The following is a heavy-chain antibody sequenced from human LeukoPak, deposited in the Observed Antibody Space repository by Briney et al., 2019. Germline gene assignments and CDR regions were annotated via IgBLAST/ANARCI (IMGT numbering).Heavy chain of an antibody. Sequence: PGGSLRLSCAASGFTFSSYGVHWVRQAPGKGLKWVAFIRYDGSNKYYADSVKGRFTISRDNSKNTLYLQMNSLRAEDTAVYYCAKDNREHLDYWGQGTLVTVSS. V-gene: IGHV3-30*02. CDR3: AKDNREHLDY. J-gene: IGHJ4*02. CDR1: GFTFSSYG. D-gene: IGHD1-26*01. CDR2: IRYDGSNK.